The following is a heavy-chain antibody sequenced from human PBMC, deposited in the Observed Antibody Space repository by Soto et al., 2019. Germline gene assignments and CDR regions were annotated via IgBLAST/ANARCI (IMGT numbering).Heavy chain of an antibody. CDR3: ARDNGYSYGYTLDH. J-gene: IGHJ4*02. Sequence: QVQLQESGPGLVKPSETLSLTCTVSGGSISSYYWSWIRQPPGKGLEWIGYIYYSGSTNYNPSLKSRATISVDTSKNPFSLKLSSVTAADTAVYYCARDNGYSYGYTLDHWGQGTLVTVSS. CDR1: GGSISSYY. CDR2: IYYSGST. D-gene: IGHD5-18*01. V-gene: IGHV4-59*01.